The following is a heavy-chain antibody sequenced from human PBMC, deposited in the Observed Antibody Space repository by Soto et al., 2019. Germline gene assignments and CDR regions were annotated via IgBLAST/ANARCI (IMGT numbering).Heavy chain of an antibody. CDR3: ASPSTWPQLPLNRPAPFDY. Sequence: SQTLSVSCAVSVGSISIRPYYWGWIREPPGKGMEWIGSVNYSGTTIYNPSLKSRVTISVDTSNNQFSLKLNSLTAADTAVYHCASPSTWPQLPLNRPAPFDYWGQGTLVTVSS. D-gene: IGHD2-21*01. CDR1: VGSISIRPYY. J-gene: IGHJ4*02. CDR2: VNYSGTT. V-gene: IGHV4-39*01.